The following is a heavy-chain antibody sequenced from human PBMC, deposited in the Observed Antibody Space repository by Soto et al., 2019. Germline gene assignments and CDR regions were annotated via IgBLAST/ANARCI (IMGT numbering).Heavy chain of an antibody. CDR2: ISGSGGST. D-gene: IGHD3-16*01. CDR3: AKFTYDYVWGSPQSVLDY. CDR1: GFTFSSYA. V-gene: IGHV3-23*01. Sequence: QPGGSLRLSCAASGFTFSSYAMSWVRQAPGKGLEWVSAISGSGGSTYYADSVKGRFTISRDNSKNTLYLQMNSLRAEDTAVYYCAKFTYDYVWGSPQSVLDYWGQGTLVTVSS. J-gene: IGHJ4*02.